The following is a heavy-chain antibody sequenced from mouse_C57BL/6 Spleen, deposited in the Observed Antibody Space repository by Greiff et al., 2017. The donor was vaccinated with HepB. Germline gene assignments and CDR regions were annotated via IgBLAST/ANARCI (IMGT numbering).Heavy chain of an antibody. CDR3: ASRSLYDYDGGWFAY. J-gene: IGHJ3*01. V-gene: IGHV2-6*01. D-gene: IGHD2-4*01. Sequence: VQLQESGPGLVAPSQSLSITCTVSGFSLTSYGVDWVRQSPGKGLEWLGVIWGVGSTNYNSALKSRLSISKDNSKSQVFLKMNSLQTDDTAMYYCASRSLYDYDGGWFAYWGQGTLVTVSA. CDR2: IWGVGST. CDR1: GFSLTSYG.